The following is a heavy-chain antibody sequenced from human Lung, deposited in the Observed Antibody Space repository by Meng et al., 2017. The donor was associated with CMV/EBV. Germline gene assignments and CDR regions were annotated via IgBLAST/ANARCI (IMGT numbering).Heavy chain of an antibody. D-gene: IGHD3-3*01. Sequence: GESLKISCKSSGFSNANSFSNQWSGWARRRPGKGLEWMGLIYPGDSDTRYSPSFQGQVIISADKSVNTAYLHWNKLKASDTAMYYCTRLRFDKPLIKGSANNWFDPWGQGTLVTVSS. V-gene: IGHV5-51*01. CDR3: TRLRFDKPLIKGSANNWFDP. J-gene: IGHJ5*02. CDR1: GFSNANSFSNQW. CDR2: IYPGDSDT.